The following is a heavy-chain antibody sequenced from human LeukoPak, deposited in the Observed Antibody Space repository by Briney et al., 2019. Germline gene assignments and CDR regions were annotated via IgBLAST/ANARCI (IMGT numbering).Heavy chain of an antibody. CDR1: GYTLTSYY. J-gene: IGHJ6*03. V-gene: IGHV1-46*01. Sequence: GASVKVSCKACGYTLTSYYMHWVRQAPGQGHEWMGIINPSGGSTSYAQKFQGRVTMTRDMSTSTVYMELSSLRSEDTAVYYCASAPSSYYYYMDVWGKGNTVTVSS. CDR2: INPSGGST. CDR3: ASAPSSYYYYMDV.